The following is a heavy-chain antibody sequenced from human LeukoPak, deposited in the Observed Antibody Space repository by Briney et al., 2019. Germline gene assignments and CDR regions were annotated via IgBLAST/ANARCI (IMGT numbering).Heavy chain of an antibody. Sequence: GGSLRLSCAASGFTFSNAWMSWVRQAPGKGLEWVSAISGSGGSTYYADSVKGRFTISRDNSKNTLYLQMNSLRAEDTAVYYCAKGQVVAATPEFDYWGQGTLVTVSS. CDR3: AKGQVVAATPEFDY. CDR2: ISGSGGST. J-gene: IGHJ4*02. D-gene: IGHD2-15*01. CDR1: GFTFSNAW. V-gene: IGHV3-23*01.